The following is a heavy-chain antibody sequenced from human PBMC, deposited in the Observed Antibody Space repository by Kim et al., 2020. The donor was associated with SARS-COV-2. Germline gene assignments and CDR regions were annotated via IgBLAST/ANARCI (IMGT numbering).Heavy chain of an antibody. Sequence: SGTLSLTCTVSGGSISSYYWSWIRQPAGKGLEWIGRIYTSGSTNYNPSLKTRLTMSVDAYKNQIPLKQSSVTAADTAAYYCAREQAIVVVPDAANWFDP. D-gene: IGHD2-2*01. CDR3: AREQAIVVVPDAANWFDP. CDR1: GGSISSYY. J-gene: IGHJ5*02. CDR2: IYTSGST. V-gene: IGHV4-4*07.